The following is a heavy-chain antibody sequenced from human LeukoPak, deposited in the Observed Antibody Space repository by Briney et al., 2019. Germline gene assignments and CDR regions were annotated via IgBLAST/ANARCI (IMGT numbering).Heavy chain of an antibody. CDR3: ATPNQLRTRVPHY. V-gene: IGHV3-23*01. CDR1: GFSFRSYA. D-gene: IGHD2-2*01. Sequence: GGSLRLSCAASGFSFRSYAMSWVRQAPGKGLEWVSSISDSGGTTYHADSVKGHFTISRDNSKNMLYLQMNSLRAEDTAVYYCATPNQLRTRVPHYWGQGTLVTVSS. J-gene: IGHJ4*02. CDR2: ISDSGGTT.